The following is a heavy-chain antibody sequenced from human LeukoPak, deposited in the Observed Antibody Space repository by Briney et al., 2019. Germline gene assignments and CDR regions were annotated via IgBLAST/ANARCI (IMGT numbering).Heavy chain of an antibody. D-gene: IGHD1-7*01. Sequence: ASVKVSCKASGYTFTGYYMHWVRQAPGQGLEWMGRINPNSGGTNYAQKFQGRVTMTRDTSFSTAYMELSRLRSDDTAVYYCARLPRNYRAPDYWGQGTLVTVSS. CDR1: GYTFTGYY. CDR3: ARLPRNYRAPDY. CDR2: INPNSGGT. J-gene: IGHJ4*02. V-gene: IGHV1-2*06.